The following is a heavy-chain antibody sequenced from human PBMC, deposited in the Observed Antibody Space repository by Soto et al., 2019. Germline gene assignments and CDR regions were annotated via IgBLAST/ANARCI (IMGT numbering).Heavy chain of an antibody. D-gene: IGHD3-22*01. J-gene: IGHJ5*02. CDR1: GGVFSNYA. Sequence: SVKFSCKASGGVFSNYALTWLRQAPGQGLECVGGIVPVFGTPNYAPKFQGRVTVTAXXXXRXXXMXLXXLTSEDTAMYCCARGSHYLSTGYYFDNWGQGTLVTVSS. CDR3: ARGSHYLSTGYYFDN. V-gene: IGHV1-69*13. CDR2: IVPVFGTP.